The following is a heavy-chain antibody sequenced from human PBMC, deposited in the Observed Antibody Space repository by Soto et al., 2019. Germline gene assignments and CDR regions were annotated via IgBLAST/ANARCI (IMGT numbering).Heavy chain of an antibody. Sequence: KPSETLSLTCAVYGGSFSGYYWSWIRQPPGKGLEWIGEINHSGSTNYNPSLKSRVTISVDTSKNQFSLKLSSVTAADTAVYYCARFRSKNWSYRTWFDPWGQGTLVTVSS. J-gene: IGHJ5*02. D-gene: IGHD1-7*01. V-gene: IGHV4-34*01. CDR1: GGSFSGYY. CDR2: INHSGST. CDR3: ARFRSKNWSYRTWFDP.